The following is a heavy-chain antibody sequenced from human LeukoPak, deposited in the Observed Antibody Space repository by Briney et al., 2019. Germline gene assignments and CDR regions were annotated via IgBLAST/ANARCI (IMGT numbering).Heavy chain of an antibody. D-gene: IGHD4-17*01. Sequence: ETLSLTCTVSGDSISNSDYYWGWIRQPPGTGLEWVSVIYSGGSTYYADSVKGRFTISRDNYKNTLYLQMNSLRAEDTAVYYCAREKLDYGDYESQEGGYFDYWGQGTLVTVSS. CDR1: GDSISNSDYY. V-gene: IGHV3-53*05. CDR3: AREKLDYGDYESQEGGYFDY. CDR2: IYSGGST. J-gene: IGHJ4*02.